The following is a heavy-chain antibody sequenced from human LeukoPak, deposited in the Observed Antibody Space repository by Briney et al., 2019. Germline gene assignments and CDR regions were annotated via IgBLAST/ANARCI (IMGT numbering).Heavy chain of an antibody. V-gene: IGHV3-48*01. CDR3: ARDRAAAGTTNDY. CDR2: ISSSSSTI. Sequence: GSLRLSCAASGFTFSSYSMNWVRQAPGKGLEWASYISSSSSTIYYADSVKGRFTISRDNAKNSLYLQMNSLRAEDTAVYYCARDRAAAGTTNDYWGQGTLVTVSS. J-gene: IGHJ4*02. D-gene: IGHD6-13*01. CDR1: GFTFSSYS.